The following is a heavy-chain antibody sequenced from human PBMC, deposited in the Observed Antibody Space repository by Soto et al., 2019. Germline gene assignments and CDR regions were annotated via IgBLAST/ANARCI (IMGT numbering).Heavy chain of an antibody. V-gene: IGHV3-15*01. J-gene: IGHJ4*02. D-gene: IGHD3-9*01. CDR2: IKSKTDDGAT. CDR3: TTDLDYDILTGLDF. CDR1: GFTFSNAW. Sequence: EVQLVESGGGLVKPGGSLRLSCAASGFTFSNAWMSWVRQAPGKGLEWVGRIKSKTDDGATDYAAPVKGRFTISRDDSKNTLYLQMNSLKTADTGVYYCTTDLDYDILTGLDFWGQGTLVTVSS.